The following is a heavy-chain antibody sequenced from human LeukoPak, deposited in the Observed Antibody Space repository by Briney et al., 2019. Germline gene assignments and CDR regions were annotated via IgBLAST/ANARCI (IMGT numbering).Heavy chain of an antibody. Sequence: GGSLRLSCAASGFTFSTYGMHWVRQAPGKGLEWVAVISYDGRSKYYADSVKGRFTISRDNSRNTLYLQMNSLRVEDTAVYYCAKDWKFYYVSGSFFPDNWGQGTLVTVSS. D-gene: IGHD3-10*01. CDR2: ISYDGRSK. V-gene: IGHV3-30*18. J-gene: IGHJ4*02. CDR1: GFTFSTYG. CDR3: AKDWKFYYVSGSFFPDN.